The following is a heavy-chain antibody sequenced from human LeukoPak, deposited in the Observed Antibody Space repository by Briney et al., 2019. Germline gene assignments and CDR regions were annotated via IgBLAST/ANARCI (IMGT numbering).Heavy chain of an antibody. CDR1: GGSISSGDYY. D-gene: IGHD5-18*01. Sequence: SETLSLTCTVSGGSISSGDYYWSWIRQPPGKGLEWIGYIYYSGSTYYNPALKSRVTISVDTCKNQFSLKLSSVTAADTAVYYCARAASGDWFDPWGQGTLVTVSS. V-gene: IGHV4-30-4*01. CDR3: ARAASGDWFDP. J-gene: IGHJ5*02. CDR2: IYYSGST.